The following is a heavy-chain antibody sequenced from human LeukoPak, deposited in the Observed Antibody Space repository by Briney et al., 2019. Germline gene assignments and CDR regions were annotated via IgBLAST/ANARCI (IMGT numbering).Heavy chain of an antibody. J-gene: IGHJ6*04. CDR1: GYSFTSYW. Sequence: PGESLKISCKGSGYSFTSYWIGWVRQMPGKGLEWMGIIYPGDSDTRYSPSFQGRVTISADKSVSTAYLQWSSLKASDTAMYYCARQTRYCSGGSCYSLYYYGMDVWGKGTTVTVSS. CDR3: ARQTRYCSGGSCYSLYYYGMDV. V-gene: IGHV5-51*01. CDR2: IYPGDSDT. D-gene: IGHD2-15*01.